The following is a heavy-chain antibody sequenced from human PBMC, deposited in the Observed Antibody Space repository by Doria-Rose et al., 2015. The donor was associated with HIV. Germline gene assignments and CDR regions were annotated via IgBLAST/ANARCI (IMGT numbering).Heavy chain of an antibody. Sequence: QTPGRGLAWLSFISSSSAHPNYADSVKGRFTISRDNAKNSLYLQMNSLRVEDTAVYYCARDGGGGDYWGQGTLVTVSS. J-gene: IGHJ4*02. CDR2: ISSSSAHP. V-gene: IGHV3-11*06. D-gene: IGHD3-16*01. CDR3: ARDGGGGDY.